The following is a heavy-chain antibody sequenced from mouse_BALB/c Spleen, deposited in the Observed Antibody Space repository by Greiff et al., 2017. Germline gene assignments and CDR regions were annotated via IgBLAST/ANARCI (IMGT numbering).Heavy chain of an antibody. CDR3: ARSTMITRGAMDY. Sequence: QVQLKQSGAELAKPGASVKMSCKASGYTFTSYWMHWVKQRPGQGLEWIGYINPSTGYTEYNQKFKDKATLTADKSSSTAYMQLSSLTSEDSAVYYCARSTMITRGAMDYWGQGTSVTVSS. D-gene: IGHD2-4*01. V-gene: IGHV1-7*01. CDR1: GYTFTSYW. J-gene: IGHJ4*01. CDR2: INPSTGYT.